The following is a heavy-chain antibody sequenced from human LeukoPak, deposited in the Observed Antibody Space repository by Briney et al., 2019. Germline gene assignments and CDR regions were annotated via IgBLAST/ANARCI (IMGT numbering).Heavy chain of an antibody. J-gene: IGHJ4*02. V-gene: IGHV1-2*02. CDR1: GYTVTGYY. CDR3: ARSPIGLGFFDY. Sequence: ASVKVSCKASGYTVTGYYIHWVRQAPGQGLEWMGWITPNSDDTDYAQKFQGRVSMTRDTSISTAYMELSSLRSDDTAVYYCARSPIGLGFFDYWGQGTLVTVSS. CDR2: ITPNSDDT. D-gene: IGHD7-27*01.